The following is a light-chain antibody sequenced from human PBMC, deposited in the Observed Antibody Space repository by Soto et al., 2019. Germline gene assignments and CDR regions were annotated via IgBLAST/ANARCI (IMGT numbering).Light chain of an antibody. V-gene: IGLV2-8*01. Sequence: QSVLTQPPSASGSPGQSVTISCTGTSSDVGGYNFVSWYQQHPGKAPKLIIYEVIKRPSGVPDRFSGSKSGNTASLTVSGLQSEDEADYYCCSFAGSNNYVFGTGTKLTVL. CDR2: EVI. J-gene: IGLJ1*01. CDR3: CSFAGSNNYV. CDR1: SSDVGGYNF.